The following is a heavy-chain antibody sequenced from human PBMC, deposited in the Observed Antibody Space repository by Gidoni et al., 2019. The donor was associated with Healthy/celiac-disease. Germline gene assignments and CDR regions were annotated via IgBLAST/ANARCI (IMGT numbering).Heavy chain of an antibody. CDR2: ISGSGGST. D-gene: IGHD2-8*02. V-gene: IGHV3-23*01. CDR1: GFTFRSDA. J-gene: IGHJ3*02. CDR3: ANGPTGIGGFPPSVGDAFDI. Sequence: EVQLLESGGGLVQPGGSLRLSCAASGFTFRSDAMSWVRQGPGTGLGWVSAISGSGGSTYYAASVEGRFTISRDNSKNTLYLQMNSLRAEDTAVYYCANGPTGIGGFPPSVGDAFDIWGQGTMVTVSS.